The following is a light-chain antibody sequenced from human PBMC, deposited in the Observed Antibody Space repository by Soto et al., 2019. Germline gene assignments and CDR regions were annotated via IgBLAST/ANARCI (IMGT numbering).Light chain of an antibody. CDR3: QSYDSSLSGSNVV. CDR1: SSTIGAGYD. Sequence: QSVLTQPPSVSGAPGQRVTISCPGSSSTIGAGYDVHWYQQLPGTAPKLLIYGNSNRPSGVPDRFSGSKSGTSASLAITGLQAEDEADYYCQSYDSSLSGSNVVFGGGTKLTVL. J-gene: IGLJ2*01. CDR2: GNS. V-gene: IGLV1-40*01.